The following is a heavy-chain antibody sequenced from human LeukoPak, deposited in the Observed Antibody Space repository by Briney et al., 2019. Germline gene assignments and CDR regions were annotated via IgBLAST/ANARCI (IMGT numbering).Heavy chain of an antibody. CDR2: IKEDGREK. D-gene: IGHD1-26*01. V-gene: IGHV3-7*01. Sequence: PGGSLRLSCAASGFTFSSYAMNWVRQAPGKGLEWVANIKEDGREKYFVDSVKGRFTISRDNAKNSLYLQMNSLRAEDTAVYYCELRVFSGSYLFDYWGQGTLVTVSS. CDR1: GFTFSSYA. J-gene: IGHJ4*02. CDR3: ELRVFSGSYLFDY.